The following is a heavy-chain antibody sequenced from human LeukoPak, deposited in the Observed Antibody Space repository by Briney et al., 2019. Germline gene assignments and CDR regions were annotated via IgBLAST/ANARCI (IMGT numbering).Heavy chain of an antibody. CDR2: MNPASGNT. J-gene: IGHJ6*02. CDR1: GYTFTSYD. V-gene: IGHV1-8*01. Sequence: ASVKVSCKASGYTFTSYDINWVRQASGQGLEWMGWMNPASGNTGYAQKFQGRVTMTRSTSITTAYMELTSLTSDDTAEYYCARLPAYNGPEGLYDHGLDVWGQGTTIIVSS. CDR3: ARLPAYNGPEGLYDHGLDV. D-gene: IGHD3-10*01.